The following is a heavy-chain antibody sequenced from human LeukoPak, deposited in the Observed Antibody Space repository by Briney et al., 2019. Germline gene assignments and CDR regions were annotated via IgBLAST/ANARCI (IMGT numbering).Heavy chain of an antibody. CDR1: GDSISSYY. V-gene: IGHV4-59*08. D-gene: IGHD2-21*02. CDR2: VYYSGIT. J-gene: IGHJ4*02. Sequence: SETLSLTCIVSGDSISSYYWNWIRQPPGQGLKGIGNVYYSGITNYNSSLKSRGTISVDTSKNQFSLKLRSVTAADTALYYCARAYCGGDCSSGGPLIDHWGQGTLVTVSS. CDR3: ARAYCGGDCSSGGPLIDH.